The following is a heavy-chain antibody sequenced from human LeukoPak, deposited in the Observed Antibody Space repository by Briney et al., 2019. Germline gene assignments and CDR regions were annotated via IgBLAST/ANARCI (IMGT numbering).Heavy chain of an antibody. CDR2: ISSRGSII. Sequence: GGSLRLSCAASGFTFSSYAMSWVRQAPGKGLEGVSYISSRGSIIFYADSVKGRFTISRDNAKNSLYLQMNSLRAEDTAVYYCARGVYYYDSSGYHWGQGTLVTVSS. CDR1: GFTFSSYA. J-gene: IGHJ4*02. CDR3: ARGVYYYDSSGYH. D-gene: IGHD3-22*01. V-gene: IGHV3-48*03.